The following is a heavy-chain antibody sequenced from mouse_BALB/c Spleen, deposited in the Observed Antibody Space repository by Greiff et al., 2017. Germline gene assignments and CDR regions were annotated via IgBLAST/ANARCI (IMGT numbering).Heavy chain of an antibody. CDR3: TPNWDRPAWFAY. Sequence: QVHVKQSGAELARPGASVKMSCKASGYAFSSSWMNWVKQRPGQGLEWIGRIYPGDGDTNYNQKFKGKATLTADKSSSTAYMELSSLTSEDSAVYYCTPNWDRPAWFAYWGQGTLVTVSA. CDR2: IYPGDGDT. CDR1: GYAFSSSW. D-gene: IGHD4-1*01. V-gene: IGHV1-82*01. J-gene: IGHJ3*01.